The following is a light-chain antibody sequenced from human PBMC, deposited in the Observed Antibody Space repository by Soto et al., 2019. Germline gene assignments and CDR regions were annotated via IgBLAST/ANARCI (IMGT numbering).Light chain of an antibody. CDR2: EVT. V-gene: IGLV2-8*01. Sequence: QSALTQPPSASGSPGRSVTSSCTGTSSDVGGYDYVSWFQQHPGKAPKLIIYEVTKRPSGVPDRFSASKSGNTASLTVSGLQAEDEADYYCSSYTTAGTYVCGPGTKLTVL. CDR3: SSYTTAGTYV. CDR1: SSDVGGYDY. J-gene: IGLJ1*01.